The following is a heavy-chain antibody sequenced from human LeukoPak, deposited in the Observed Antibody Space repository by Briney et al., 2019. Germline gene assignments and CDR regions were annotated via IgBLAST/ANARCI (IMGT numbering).Heavy chain of an antibody. CDR3: AKVAGGYYYMDV. J-gene: IGHJ6*03. CDR1: GFTFSDYT. V-gene: IGHV3-21*01. Sequence: GGSLRLSCAASGFTFSDYTMNWVRQAPGKGLEWVSSISSTSSNIYYADSGKGRFTISRDNAKNSLYLQMNSLRAEDTAVYYCAKVAGGYYYMDVWGKGTTVTVSS. CDR2: ISSTSSNI.